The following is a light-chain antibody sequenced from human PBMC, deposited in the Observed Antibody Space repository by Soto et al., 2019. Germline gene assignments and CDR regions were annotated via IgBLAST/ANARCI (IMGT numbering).Light chain of an antibody. CDR3: MIWHSNTVV. CDR1: SGINVGTYR. J-gene: IGLJ2*01. V-gene: IGLV5-45*03. CDR2: YKSDSDK. Sequence: QPVLTQPSSLSASPGTSASLTCTLRSGINVGTYRIYWYQQKPGSPPQYLLRYKSDSDKKQGSGVPSRFSGSKDASANAGILLISGLQSEDEADYYCMIWHSNTVVFGGGTKLTVL.